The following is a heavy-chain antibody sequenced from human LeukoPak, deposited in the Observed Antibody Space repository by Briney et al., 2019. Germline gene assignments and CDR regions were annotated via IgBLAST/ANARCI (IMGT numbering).Heavy chain of an antibody. Sequence: GRSLRLSCAASGFTFSSYGMHWVRQAPGKGLGWVAVIWYDGSNKYYADSVKGRFTISRDNSKNTLYLQMNSLRAEDTAVYYCASSGVKVAQVPFDYWGQGTLVTVSS. CDR1: GFTFSSYG. CDR3: ASSGVKVAQVPFDY. V-gene: IGHV3-33*01. J-gene: IGHJ4*02. CDR2: IWYDGSNK. D-gene: IGHD2-15*01.